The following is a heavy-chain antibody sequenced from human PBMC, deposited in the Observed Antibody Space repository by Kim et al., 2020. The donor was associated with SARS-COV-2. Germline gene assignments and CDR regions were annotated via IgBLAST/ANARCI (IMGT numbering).Heavy chain of an antibody. D-gene: IGHD2-8*01. CDR1: GFNFNDYY. CDR2: ISISAGTI. Sequence: GGSLRLSCAASGFNFNDYYMSWIRQAPGKWLEWVSYISISAGTIYYADSLKGRFTISRDNSKTSLYLQMNSLRAEDTAVYYCAKDRQCGFGNGAYGMDVWGQGTPVTVSS. CDR3: AKDRQCGFGNGAYGMDV. V-gene: IGHV3-11*04. J-gene: IGHJ6*02.